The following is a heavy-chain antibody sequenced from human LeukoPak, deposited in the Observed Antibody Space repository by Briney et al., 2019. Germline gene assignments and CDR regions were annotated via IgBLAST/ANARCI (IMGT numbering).Heavy chain of an antibody. J-gene: IGHJ4*02. V-gene: IGHV1-8*01. CDR3: ARVPYCSSTSCYRKHFDY. D-gene: IGHD2-2*01. CDR1: GYTFTSYD. CDR2: MNPNSGNT. Sequence: ASVKASCKASGYTFTSYDINWVRQATGQGLEWMGWMNPNSGNTGYAQKFQGRVTMTRNTSISTAYMELSSLRSEDTAVYYCARVPYCSSTSCYRKHFDYWGQGTLVTVSS.